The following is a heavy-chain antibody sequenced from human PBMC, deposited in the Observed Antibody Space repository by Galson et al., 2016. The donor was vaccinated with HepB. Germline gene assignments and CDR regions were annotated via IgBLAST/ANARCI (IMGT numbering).Heavy chain of an antibody. J-gene: IGHJ2*01. CDR2: IDPSGDST. CDR3: ARAVAAGDWYFDL. D-gene: IGHD6-13*01. CDR1: GSTFTTSY. V-gene: IGHV1-46*01. Sequence: SVKVSCKASGSTFTTSYMHWVRQAPGQGLEWMGIIDPSGDSTTYAQRFRGRVTMTRDTSSKSVYMELSSLTSEDTAVYYCARAVAAGDWYFDLWGRGTLVTVSS.